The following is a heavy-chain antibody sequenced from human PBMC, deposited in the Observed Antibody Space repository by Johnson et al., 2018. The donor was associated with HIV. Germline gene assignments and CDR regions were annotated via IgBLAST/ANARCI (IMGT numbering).Heavy chain of an antibody. CDR3: ARGLDSGSSWFGAFDI. CDR2: ISSSGASI. J-gene: IGHJ3*02. CDR1: GFTFSDYY. V-gene: IGHV3-11*04. Sequence: QVQLVESGGGVVRPGGSLRLSCAASGFTFSDYYMTWIRQAPGKGLEWVSYISSSGASIYYADSVKGRFTLSRDNAKNSLYLQMNSLRAGDTALYYCARGLDSGSSWFGAFDIWGQGTMVTVSS. D-gene: IGHD6-13*01.